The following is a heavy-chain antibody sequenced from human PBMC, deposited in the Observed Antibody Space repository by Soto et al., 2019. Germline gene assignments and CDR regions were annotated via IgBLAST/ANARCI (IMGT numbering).Heavy chain of an antibody. CDR2: IYRSGNT. Sequence: PSETLSLTCTVSGGSISRYYWSWIRQAPGKGLEWIGNIYRSGNTNYNPSLKSRATISVDTSKSQFSLELNSVTAADTAMYYCARAPEQWLAPGWLDPWGQGTLVTVSS. CDR3: ARAPEQWLAPGWLDP. V-gene: IGHV4-59*01. D-gene: IGHD6-19*01. CDR1: GGSISRYY. J-gene: IGHJ5*02.